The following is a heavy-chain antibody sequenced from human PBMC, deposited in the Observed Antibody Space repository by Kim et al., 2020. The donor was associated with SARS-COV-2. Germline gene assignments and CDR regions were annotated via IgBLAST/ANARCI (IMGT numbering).Heavy chain of an antibody. CDR3: AREYCSSTSCYFLDY. V-gene: IGHV3-48*02. CDR1: GFTFSSYS. D-gene: IGHD2-2*01. Sequence: GGSLRLSCAASGFTFSSYSMNWVRQAPGKGLEWVSYISSSSSTIYYADSVKGRFTISRDNAKNSLYLQMNSLRDEDTAVYYCAREYCSSTSCYFLDYWGQGTLVTVSS. CDR2: ISSSSSTI. J-gene: IGHJ4*02.